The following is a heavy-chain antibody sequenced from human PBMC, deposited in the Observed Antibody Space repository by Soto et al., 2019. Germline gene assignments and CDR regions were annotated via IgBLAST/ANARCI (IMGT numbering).Heavy chain of an antibody. CDR2: ISGSGGNA. CDR3: AKDGASGSYPPYYYFGMDV. Sequence: EVQLLESGGGLVQPGGSLRLSCAASGFTFSSYAMSWVRQAPGKGLEWVSSISGSGGNAYYADSVKGRFSISRDNPKSTLGLQMNSLRADDTAVYYCAKDGASGSYPPYYYFGMDVWGQGTTVTVSS. CDR1: GFTFSSYA. D-gene: IGHD1-26*01. V-gene: IGHV3-23*01. J-gene: IGHJ6*02.